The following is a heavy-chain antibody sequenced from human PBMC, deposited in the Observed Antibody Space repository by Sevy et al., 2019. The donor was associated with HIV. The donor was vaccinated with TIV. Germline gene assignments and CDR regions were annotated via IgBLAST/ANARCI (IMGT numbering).Heavy chain of an antibody. CDR1: GFTFSDHR. CDR3: ARDRGEILSSAFDY. J-gene: IGHJ4*02. Sequence: GESLKISCAAFGFTFSDHRMHWVRQAPGKGLEWVAVISYDGRNNKYNVDSVKDRCTISRDNSKNTVYLQMNSLRPEDTAIYYCARDRGEILSSAFDYWGQGTLVTVSS. D-gene: IGHD3-16*01. V-gene: IGHV3-30*03. CDR2: ISYDGRNNK.